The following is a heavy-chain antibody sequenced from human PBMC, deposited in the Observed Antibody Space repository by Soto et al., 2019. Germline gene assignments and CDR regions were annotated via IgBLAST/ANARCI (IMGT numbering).Heavy chain of an antibody. J-gene: IGHJ5*02. Sequence: PSETLSLTCTVSGGSISSYCWSWIRQPPGKGLEWIGYIYYSGSTNYNPSLKSRVTISVDTSKNQFSLKLSSVTAADTAVYYCARDRGYPNRFDPWGQRSLVLVSS. D-gene: IGHD5-18*01. CDR3: ARDRGYPNRFDP. V-gene: IGHV4-59*01. CDR2: IYYSGST. CDR1: GGSISSYC.